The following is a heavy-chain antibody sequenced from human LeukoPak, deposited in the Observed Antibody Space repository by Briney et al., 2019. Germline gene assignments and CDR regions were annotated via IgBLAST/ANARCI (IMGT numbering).Heavy chain of an antibody. V-gene: IGHV3-23*01. J-gene: IGHJ5*02. D-gene: IGHD4-17*01. CDR3: AKYPSLTTVTTNWFGP. CDR1: GFTFSTYA. CDR2: ISGSGGST. Sequence: PGGSLRLSCAASGFTFSTYAMSWVRQAPGKGLEWVSGISGSGGSTFYADSVKGRFTISRDNSKNTLFLQMNSLRAEDTAVYYCAKYPSLTTVTTNWFGPWGQGTLVTVFS.